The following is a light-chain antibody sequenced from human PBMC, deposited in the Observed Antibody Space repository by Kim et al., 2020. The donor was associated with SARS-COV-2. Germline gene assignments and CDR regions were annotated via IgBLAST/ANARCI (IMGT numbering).Light chain of an antibody. CDR3: QHYGSSSRT. CDR2: GAS. Sequence: PGERATLACRASQTVFNNYLAWYQQKPGQPPRLLIYGASSRATGIPDRFSGSGSGTDFTLTISRLEPEDLAVYFCQHYGSSSRTFGQGTKVDIK. V-gene: IGKV3-20*01. J-gene: IGKJ1*01. CDR1: QTVFNNY.